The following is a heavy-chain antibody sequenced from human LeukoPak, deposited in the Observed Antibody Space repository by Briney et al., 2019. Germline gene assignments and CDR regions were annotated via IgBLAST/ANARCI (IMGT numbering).Heavy chain of an antibody. V-gene: IGHV3-33*01. J-gene: IGHJ4*02. CDR2: IWYDGSYA. Sequence: PGGSLRLSCSASGFTFSDCVMRWVRQAPGKGLEWVAAIWYDGSYAYYADSEKGRFTISRDNSKDTLYLQMNSLRAEDTAVYFCARESPGGNSKSAFDYWGQGTLVTVSS. D-gene: IGHD3-16*01. CDR1: GFTFSDCV. CDR3: ARESPGGNSKSAFDY.